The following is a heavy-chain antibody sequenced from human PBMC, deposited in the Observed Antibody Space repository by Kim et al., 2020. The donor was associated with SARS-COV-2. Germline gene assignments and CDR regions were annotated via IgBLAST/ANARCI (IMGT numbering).Heavy chain of an antibody. D-gene: IGHD6-19*01. Sequence: YCADSGKGRFSNSRHKSKNTLYLQMDSMGGEDTAVYYCARDSVISGWYIYWGQGTLVTVSS. V-gene: IGHV3-53*04. J-gene: IGHJ4*02. CDR3: ARDSVISGWYIY.